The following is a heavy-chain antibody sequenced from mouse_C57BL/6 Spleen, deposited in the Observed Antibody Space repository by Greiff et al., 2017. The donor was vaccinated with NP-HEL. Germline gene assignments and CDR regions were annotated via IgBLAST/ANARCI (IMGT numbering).Heavy chain of an antibody. CDR2: IYPGSGST. CDR1: GYTFTSYW. J-gene: IGHJ4*01. Sequence: QVQLQQPGAELVRPGASVKMSCKASGYTFTSYWITWVKQRPGQGLEWIGDIYPGSGSTNYNEKFKSKATLTVDTSSSTAYMQLSSLTSEDSAVYYCARGTTVAYAMDYWGQGTSVTVSS. D-gene: IGHD1-1*01. CDR3: ARGTTVAYAMDY. V-gene: IGHV1-55*01.